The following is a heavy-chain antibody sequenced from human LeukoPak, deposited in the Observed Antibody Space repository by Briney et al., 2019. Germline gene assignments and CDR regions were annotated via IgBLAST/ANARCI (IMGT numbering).Heavy chain of an antibody. CDR3: ARERTGYSYGHPPPYYFDY. J-gene: IGHJ4*02. CDR1: GYTFTGYY. Sequence: SVTVSCKASGYTFTGYYMHWVRQAPGQGREWMGGIIPIFGTANYAQKFQGRVTITADESTSTAYMELSSLRSEDTAVYYCARERTGYSYGHPPPYYFDYWGQGTLVTVSS. CDR2: IIPIFGTA. D-gene: IGHD5-18*01. V-gene: IGHV1-69*13.